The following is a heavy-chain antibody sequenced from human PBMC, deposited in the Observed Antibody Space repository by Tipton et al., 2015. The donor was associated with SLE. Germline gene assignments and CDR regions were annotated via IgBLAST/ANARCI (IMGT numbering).Heavy chain of an antibody. CDR3: ARGLSQDN. Sequence: LRLSCTVSGFSISSGYYWGWMRQSPGKGLEWIGYINYSGSTNYNPSLKSRVTISVDTSKNQFSLMLTSVTAADTAVYYCARGLSQDNWGQGTLVTVSS. CDR1: GFSISSGYY. V-gene: IGHV4-61*01. CDR2: INYSGST. J-gene: IGHJ4*02.